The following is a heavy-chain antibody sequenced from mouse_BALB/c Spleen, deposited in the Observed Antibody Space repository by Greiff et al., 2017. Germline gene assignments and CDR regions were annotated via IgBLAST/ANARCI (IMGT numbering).Heavy chain of an antibody. D-gene: IGHD1-2*01. CDR2: IDPANGNT. Sequence: EVQLQQSGAELVKPGASVKLSCTASGFNFTDSYMHWVKQRPEQGLEWIGRIDPANGNTKYDPKFQGKATITADTSSNTAYLQLSSLTSEDTAVYYCARACITTAGAYWGQGTLVTVSA. CDR1: GFNFTDSY. CDR3: ARACITTAGAY. J-gene: IGHJ3*01. V-gene: IGHV14-3*02.